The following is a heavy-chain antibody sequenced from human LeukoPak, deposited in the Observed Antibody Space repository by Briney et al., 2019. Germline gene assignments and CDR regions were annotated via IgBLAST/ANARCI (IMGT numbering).Heavy chain of an antibody. D-gene: IGHD3-22*01. J-gene: IGHJ4*02. Sequence: SQTLSLTCTVSGGSISSGGYYWSWIRQHPGQGLEWIGYIYYSGSTYYNPSLKSRVTISVDTSKNQFSLKLSSVTAADTAVYYCARAQGSGYYYGKDPSLFDYWGQGTLVTVSS. CDR3: ARAQGSGYYYGKDPSLFDY. CDR1: GGSISSGGYY. V-gene: IGHV4-31*03. CDR2: IYYSGST.